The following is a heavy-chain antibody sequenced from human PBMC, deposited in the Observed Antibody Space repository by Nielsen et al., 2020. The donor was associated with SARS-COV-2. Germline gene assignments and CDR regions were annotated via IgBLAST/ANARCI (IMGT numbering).Heavy chain of an antibody. CDR3: AKDDSGWYSYFDY. CDR1: GFTFSSYG. J-gene: IGHJ4*02. D-gene: IGHD6-19*01. Sequence: GGSLRLSCAAPGFTFSSYGMHWVRQAPGKGLEWVAVISYDGSNKYYADSVKGRFTISRDNSKNTLYLQMNSLRAEDTAVYYCAKDDSGWYSYFDYWGQGTLVTVSS. CDR2: ISYDGSNK. V-gene: IGHV3-30*18.